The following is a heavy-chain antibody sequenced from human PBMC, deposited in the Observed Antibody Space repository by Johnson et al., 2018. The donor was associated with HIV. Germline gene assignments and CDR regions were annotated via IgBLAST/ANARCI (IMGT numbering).Heavy chain of an antibody. CDR1: GFTFDDYA. V-gene: IGHV3-9*01. CDR3: AKDRQWGPRDAFDI. Sequence: QLVESGGGLVQPGRSLRLSCAASGFTFDDYAMHWVRQAPGKGLEWVSGISWNSGSIGYADAVKGRFTISRDNPKKSLYLQMNSLRAEDTAVYYCAKDRQWGPRDAFDIWGQGTMVTVSS. CDR2: ISWNSGSI. J-gene: IGHJ3*02. D-gene: IGHD6-19*01.